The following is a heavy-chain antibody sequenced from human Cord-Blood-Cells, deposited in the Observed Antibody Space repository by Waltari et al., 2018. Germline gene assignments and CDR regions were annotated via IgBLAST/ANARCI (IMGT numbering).Heavy chain of an antibody. CDR3: ATIDYYYYYMDV. V-gene: IGHV4-39*01. D-gene: IGHD2-15*01. CDR1: GGSISSSSYY. J-gene: IGHJ6*03. CDR2: IYYAGRT. Sequence: QLQLQESGPGLVKPSETLSLTCTVSGGSISSSSYYWGWIRQPPGKGLEWIGSIYYAGRTYYNPSLKSRVTISVDTSKNQFSLKLSSVTAADTAVYYCATIDYYYYYMDVWGKGTTVTVSS.